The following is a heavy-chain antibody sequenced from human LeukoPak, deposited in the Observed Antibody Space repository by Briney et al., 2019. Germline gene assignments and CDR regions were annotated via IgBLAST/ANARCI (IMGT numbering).Heavy chain of an antibody. CDR2: INPNTGNA. D-gene: IGHD3-16*01. V-gene: IGHV7-4-1*02. Sequence: GASVKVSCKASGYTFTSYAINWVRQAPGQGLEWMGWINPNTGNAAYAQGLTGRSVFSLDTSVSTAYLEISSLKAEDTAVYYCARPMGRYYYYGMDVWGQGTTVTVS. CDR1: GYTFTSYA. J-gene: IGHJ6*02. CDR3: ARPMGRYYYYGMDV.